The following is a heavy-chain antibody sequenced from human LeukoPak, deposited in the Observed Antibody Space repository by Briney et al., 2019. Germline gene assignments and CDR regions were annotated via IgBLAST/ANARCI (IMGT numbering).Heavy chain of an antibody. J-gene: IGHJ3*02. CDR3: VKTMMTFGGVIRTDAFDI. CDR2: ITHSGGRA. CDR1: GFTYNSYA. D-gene: IGHD3-16*01. Sequence: PGGSLRLSCAVSGFTYNSYAMNWVRQAPGKGLEWVSAITHSGGRAYYSDSVKARLTISRDNSKNTLFLQMASLRAEDTAVYYCVKTMMTFGGVIRTDAFDIRGQGTMVIVSS. V-gene: IGHV3-23*01.